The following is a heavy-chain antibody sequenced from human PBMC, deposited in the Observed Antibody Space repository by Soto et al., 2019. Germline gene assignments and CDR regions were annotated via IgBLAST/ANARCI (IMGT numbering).Heavy chain of an antibody. V-gene: IGHV3-30-3*01. D-gene: IGHD6-19*01. CDR3: ASKKWLEYYFDY. CDR1: GFTFSSYA. Sequence: PGGSLRLSCAASGFTFSSYAMHWVRQAPGKGLEWVAVISYDGSNKYYADSVKGRFTISRDNSKNTLYLQMNSLRAEDTAVYYCASKKWLEYYFDYWGQGTLVTVSS. CDR2: ISYDGSNK. J-gene: IGHJ4*02.